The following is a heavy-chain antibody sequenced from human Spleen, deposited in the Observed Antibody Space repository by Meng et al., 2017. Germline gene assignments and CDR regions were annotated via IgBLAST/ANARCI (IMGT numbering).Heavy chain of an antibody. J-gene: IGHJ4*02. Sequence: GGSLRLSCAASGFTFDDYAMHWVRQAPGKGLEWVSGISWNSGSIGYADSVKGRFTISRDNAKNPLYLQMNSQRAEDTAVYYCARSARGDFWSSPDYWGQGTLVTVSS. V-gene: IGHV3-9*01. D-gene: IGHD3-3*01. CDR3: ARSARGDFWSSPDY. CDR2: ISWNSGSI. CDR1: GFTFDDYA.